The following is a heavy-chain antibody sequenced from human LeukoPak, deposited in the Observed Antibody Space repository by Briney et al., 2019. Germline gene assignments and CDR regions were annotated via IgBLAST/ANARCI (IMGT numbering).Heavy chain of an antibody. D-gene: IGHD3-10*01. CDR1: GGSISYYY. J-gene: IGHJ4*02. Sequence: KPSETLSLTCTVSGGSISYYYWTWIRQPAGKGLEWIGRIYTSGSTNYNPSLKSRVTMSVDTSKNQFSLKLTSVIAADTAVYYCAREGEGGSGSYYYWGQGTLVTVSS. CDR2: IYTSGST. V-gene: IGHV4-4*07. CDR3: AREGEGGSGSYYY.